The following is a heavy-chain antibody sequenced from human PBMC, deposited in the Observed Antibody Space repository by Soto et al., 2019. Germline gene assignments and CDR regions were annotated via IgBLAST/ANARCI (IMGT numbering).Heavy chain of an antibody. CDR1: GYTCTSYS. CDR2: INADNGNT. D-gene: IGHD4-4*01. Sequence: ASVKVSCKASGYTCTSYSMHWVRQAPGQRLEWMGWINADNGNTEYSQKFQGRVTITRDTSANTAYMELSSLRSEDTAVFYCARDSTTSSWYFDLWGRGTLVTVSS. CDR3: ARDSTTSSWYFDL. J-gene: IGHJ2*01. V-gene: IGHV1-3*01.